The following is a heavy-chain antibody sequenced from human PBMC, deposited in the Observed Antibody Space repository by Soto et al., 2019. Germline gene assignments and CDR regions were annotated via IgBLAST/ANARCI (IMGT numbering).Heavy chain of an antibody. Sequence: TGGSLRLSCVASGFTYSNYWMSWVRQAPGRGLEWVANIKQDGSQKYYADSVKGRFTISRDNAKNSLYLQMSSLRADDTAVYYCVKRKEVYSYGMDVWGQGTTVTVSS. J-gene: IGHJ6*02. CDR3: VKRKEVYSYGMDV. CDR1: GFTYSNYW. V-gene: IGHV3-7*01. CDR2: IKQDGSQK.